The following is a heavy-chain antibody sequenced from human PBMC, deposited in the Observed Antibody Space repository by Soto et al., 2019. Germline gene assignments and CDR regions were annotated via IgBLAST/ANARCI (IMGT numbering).Heavy chain of an antibody. J-gene: IGHJ5*02. Sequence: QVQLQESGPGLVKPSQTLSLTCTVSGGFISGSYSWNWVRQHPGKGLEWIGYIHDSGTTYYNSSLKSRVAISIDVSKNEFYLSLGSVTAADAAMYYCARDARGPANYFDPWGQGTLVAVS. CDR1: GGFISGSYS. D-gene: IGHD1-7*01. CDR3: ARDARGPANYFDP. V-gene: IGHV4-31*03. CDR2: IHDSGTT.